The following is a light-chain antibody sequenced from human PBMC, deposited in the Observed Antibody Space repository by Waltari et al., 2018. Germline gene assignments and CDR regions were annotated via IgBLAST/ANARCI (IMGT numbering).Light chain of an antibody. J-gene: IGLJ3*02. CDR3: CSYAGSYTWV. Sequence: QSALTQPRSVSGSPGQSVTISCTGTSSDVGGYNYVSWYQQHPGKAPKLMIYDVSTRPQGVPYRFAGSKSGNPASLTISGLQAEDEADYYCCSYAGSYTWVFGGGTKLTVL. V-gene: IGLV2-11*01. CDR1: SSDVGGYNY. CDR2: DVS.